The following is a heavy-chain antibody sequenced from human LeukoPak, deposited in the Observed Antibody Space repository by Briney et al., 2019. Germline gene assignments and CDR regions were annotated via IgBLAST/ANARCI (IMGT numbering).Heavy chain of an antibody. CDR2: IIPIFGTA. V-gene: IGHV1-69*05. CDR1: GGTFSSYA. Sequence: SVKVSCKASGGTFSSYAISWVRQAPGQGLEWMGGIIPIFGTANYAQKFQGRVTVTTDESTSTAYMELSSLRSEDTAVYYCARAPDATWTRFDYWGQGTLVTVSS. CDR3: ARAPDATWTRFDY. D-gene: IGHD3/OR15-3a*01. J-gene: IGHJ4*02.